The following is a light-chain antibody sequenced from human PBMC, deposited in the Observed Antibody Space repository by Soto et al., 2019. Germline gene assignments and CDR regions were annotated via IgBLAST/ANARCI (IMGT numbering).Light chain of an antibody. CDR1: QTISSW. V-gene: IGKV1-5*03. CDR2: KAS. Sequence: DIQMTQYPSTLSGSVGDRVTITCRASQTISSWLAWYQQKPGKAPKLLIYKASTLKSGVPSRFSGSGSGTEFTLPISSLQPDDFATYYCQHYNSYSFGQGTKVDIK. J-gene: IGKJ1*01. CDR3: QHYNSYS.